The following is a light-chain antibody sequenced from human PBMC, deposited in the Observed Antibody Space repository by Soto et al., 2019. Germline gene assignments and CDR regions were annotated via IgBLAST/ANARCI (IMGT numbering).Light chain of an antibody. CDR1: GSNIGAGYD. J-gene: IGLJ3*02. CDR3: HSYDRSLGGSV. V-gene: IGLV1-40*01. Sequence: QAVVTQPPSVSGAPGQRVTISCSGGGSNIGAGYDVHWYQQLPEAAPKLLIYGNNIRPSGVPDRFSGSKSGTSASLAITGLQADAEADYYCHSYDRSLGGSVFGGGTKLTVL. CDR2: GNN.